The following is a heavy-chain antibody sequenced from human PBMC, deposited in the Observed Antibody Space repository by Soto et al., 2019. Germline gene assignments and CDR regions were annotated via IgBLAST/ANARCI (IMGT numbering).Heavy chain of an antibody. CDR2: IYYSGST. Sequence: QVQLQESGPGLVKPSETLSLTCTVSGGSISSYYWSWIRQPPGKGLEWIGYIYYSGSTNYNPSLKSRVTISVDTSKNQFSLKLSSVTAADTAVYYCARSAYDYIWGSYRYEGVPYFDYWGQGTLVTVSS. V-gene: IGHV4-59*01. CDR1: GGSISSYY. D-gene: IGHD3-16*02. J-gene: IGHJ4*02. CDR3: ARSAYDYIWGSYRYEGVPYFDY.